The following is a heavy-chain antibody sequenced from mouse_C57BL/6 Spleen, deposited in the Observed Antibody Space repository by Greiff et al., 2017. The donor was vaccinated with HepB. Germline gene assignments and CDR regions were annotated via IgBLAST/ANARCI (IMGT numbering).Heavy chain of an antibody. CDR1: GFTFSSYA. CDR2: ISDGGSYT. D-gene: IGHD2-5*01. Sequence: EVQRVESGGGLVKPGGSLKLSCAASGFTFSSYAMSWVRQTPEKRLEWVATISDGGSYTYYPDNVKGRFTISRDNAKNNLYLQMSHLKSEDTAMYYCARGGDYSNYPFAYWGQGTLVTVSA. J-gene: IGHJ3*01. CDR3: ARGGDYSNYPFAY. V-gene: IGHV5-4*01.